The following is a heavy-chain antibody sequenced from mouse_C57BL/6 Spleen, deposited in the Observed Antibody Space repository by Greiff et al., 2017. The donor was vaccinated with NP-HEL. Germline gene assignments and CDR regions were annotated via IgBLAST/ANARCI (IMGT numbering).Heavy chain of an antibody. Sequence: VQLQQPGAELVMPGASVKLSCKASGYTFTSYWMHWVKQRPGQGLEWIGEIDPSDSYTNYNQKFKGKSTLTVDKSSSTAYMQLSSLTSEDSAVYYCAREGVVPFAYWGQGTLVTVSA. CDR1: GYTFTSYW. CDR3: AREGVVPFAY. V-gene: IGHV1-69*01. CDR2: IDPSDSYT. D-gene: IGHD1-1*01. J-gene: IGHJ3*01.